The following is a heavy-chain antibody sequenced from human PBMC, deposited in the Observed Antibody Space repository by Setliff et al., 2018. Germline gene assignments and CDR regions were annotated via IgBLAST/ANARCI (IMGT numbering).Heavy chain of an antibody. Sequence: ASVKVSCKASGYTFSSYAMNWVRQAPGQGLEWMGWINTKTGDPSYAQGYTGRFAFSLDTSDSTTYLDISTLKAEDTATYFCARADHLVTTTFDYWGQGTLVTVSS. D-gene: IGHD4-17*01. J-gene: IGHJ4*01. CDR2: INTKTGDP. CDR3: ARADHLVTTTFDY. CDR1: GYTFSSYA. V-gene: IGHV7-4-1*02.